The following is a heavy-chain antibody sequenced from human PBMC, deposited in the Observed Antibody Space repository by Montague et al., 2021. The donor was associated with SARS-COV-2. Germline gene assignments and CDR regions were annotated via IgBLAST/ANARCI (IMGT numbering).Heavy chain of an antibody. CDR2: IYYGGXT. V-gene: IGHV4-39*01. CDR3: ARHVDPCGGSCRNWYFDL. J-gene: IGHJ2*01. Sequence: SETLSLTCTVAGGSISNILFYWGWIRQSPGKGLEWIGNIYYGGXTXYXXXXKXRVTISVDTSKNQFSLNLISVTAADTATYYCARHVDPCGGSCRNWYFDLWGRGTLVTVPS. CDR1: GGSISNILFY. D-gene: IGHD2-15*01.